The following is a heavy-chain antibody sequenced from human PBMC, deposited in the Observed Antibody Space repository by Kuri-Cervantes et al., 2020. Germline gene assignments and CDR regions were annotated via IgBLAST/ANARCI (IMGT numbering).Heavy chain of an antibody. V-gene: IGHV1-2*04. D-gene: IGHD6-13*01. CDR2: INPNSGGT. Sequence: ASVKVSCKASGYTFTSYDINWVRQATGQGLEWMGWINPNSGGTNYAQKFQGWVTMTRDTSISTAYMELSRLGSDDTAVYYCARGGAAAGTTRAAGWFDPWGQGTLVTVSS. J-gene: IGHJ5*02. CDR3: ARGGAAAGTTRAAGWFDP. CDR1: GYTFTSYD.